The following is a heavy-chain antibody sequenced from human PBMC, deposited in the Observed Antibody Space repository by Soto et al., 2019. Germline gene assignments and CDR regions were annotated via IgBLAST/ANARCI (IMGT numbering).Heavy chain of an antibody. CDR3: ARDTGDGTFDF. J-gene: IGHJ4*02. Sequence: QVHLVQSGAEVRKPGASVKVSCKASGYTFSSYAMHWVRQAPGQRLEWMGWINAGYGNTKSSQKFQDRVTISRDTSASTAYMALTSLRSEDTAVYYCARDTGDGTFDFGGQGTLVTVSS. CDR1: GYTFSSYA. V-gene: IGHV1-3*01. CDR2: INAGYGNT. D-gene: IGHD7-27*01.